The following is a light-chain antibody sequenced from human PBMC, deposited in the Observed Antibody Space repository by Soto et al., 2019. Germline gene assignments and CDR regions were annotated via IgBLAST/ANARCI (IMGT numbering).Light chain of an antibody. Sequence: EIVFTQSPATLSLSPSERSTLSCRASQSVSSNLAWYQQKPGQAPRLLIYDASNRATGIPARFSGSGSGTDFTLTISSLEPEDFAVYYCQQHSNWPLTFGQGTKVDI. V-gene: IGKV3-11*01. J-gene: IGKJ1*01. CDR2: DAS. CDR1: QSVSSN. CDR3: QQHSNWPLT.